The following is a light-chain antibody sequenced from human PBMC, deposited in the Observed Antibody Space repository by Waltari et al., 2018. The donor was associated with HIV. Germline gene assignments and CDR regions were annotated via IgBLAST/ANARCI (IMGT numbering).Light chain of an antibody. Sequence: DIQMTQSPSSLSSSVGDRVTITCRASQSIGNNLNWYQQRAGRAPKLLIYGASSLENLVPERFSGSRSGTDFTLTISSLQPEDFATYHCQQSYSAPRTFGQGTKVEIK. CDR1: QSIGNN. J-gene: IGKJ1*01. V-gene: IGKV1-39*01. CDR2: GAS. CDR3: QQSYSAPRT.